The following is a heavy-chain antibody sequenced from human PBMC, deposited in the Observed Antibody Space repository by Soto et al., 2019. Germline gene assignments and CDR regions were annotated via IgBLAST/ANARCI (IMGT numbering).Heavy chain of an antibody. D-gene: IGHD4-17*01. CDR1: GFTFSSYA. J-gene: IGHJ4*02. CDR3: ARSVTTFDY. Sequence: QVQLVESGGGVVQPGRSLRLSCAASGFTFSSYAMHWVRQAPGKGLEWVAVISYDGSNKYYADSVKGRFTISRDNSKNTLYLQMNSLRAEDTAAYYCARSVTTFDYWGQGTLVTVSS. CDR2: ISYDGSNK. V-gene: IGHV3-30-3*01.